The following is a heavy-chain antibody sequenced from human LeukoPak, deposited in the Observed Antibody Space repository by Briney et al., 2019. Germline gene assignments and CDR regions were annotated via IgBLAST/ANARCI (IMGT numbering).Heavy chain of an antibody. CDR2: ISAYNGNT. D-gene: IGHD5-12*01. Sequence: GASVKVSCKASGYTFTSYGISCVRQAPGQGLECMVWISAYNGNTNYAQKLQGRVTMTTDTSTSTAYMELRSLRSDDTAVYYCARDRYSGYDGGDYWGQGTLVTVSS. V-gene: IGHV1-18*01. CDR3: ARDRYSGYDGGDY. J-gene: IGHJ4*02. CDR1: GYTFTSYG.